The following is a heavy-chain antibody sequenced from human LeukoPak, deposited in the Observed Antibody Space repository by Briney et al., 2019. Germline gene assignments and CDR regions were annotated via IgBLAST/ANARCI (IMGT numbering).Heavy chain of an antibody. D-gene: IGHD2-2*01. J-gene: IGHJ6*03. CDR2: IYHSGST. CDR1: GYSISSGAYS. Sequence: SQTLSLTCAVSGYSISSGAYSWSWIRQPPGKGLEWIGYIYHSGSTYYNPSLKSRVTISVDRSKNQFSLKLSSVTAADTAVYYCARSASSTSPYYYYYMDVWGKGTTVTVSS. CDR3: ARSASSTSPYYYYYMDV. V-gene: IGHV4-30-2*01.